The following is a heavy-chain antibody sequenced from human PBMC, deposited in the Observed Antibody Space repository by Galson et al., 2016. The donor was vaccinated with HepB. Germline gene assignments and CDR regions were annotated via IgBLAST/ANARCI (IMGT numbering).Heavy chain of an antibody. V-gene: IGHV3-23*01. Sequence: SLRLSCAASGFTFGTYAMTWVRQTPGQGLEWFSSINGVCSMNHYKDSVKGRFTISRDKSPNTLYLWMSSLRAEDSAVYYCAKSALVAGLNWFDSWGQGTLVTVSS. CDR3: AKSALVAGLNWFDS. J-gene: IGHJ5*01. D-gene: IGHD6-19*01. CDR1: GFTFGTYA. CDR2: INGVCSMN.